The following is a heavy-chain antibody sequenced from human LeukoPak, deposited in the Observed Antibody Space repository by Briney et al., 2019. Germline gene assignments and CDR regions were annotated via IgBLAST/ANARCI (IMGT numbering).Heavy chain of an antibody. Sequence: SETLSLTCSVSGGSISSLYWSWIRQPTGKGLEWIGYIYYTGSTNYNPSLKSRVTMFVDMSKNQFSLRLSSVTAADTAVYYCARHRAYSSSSPFDYWGQGTLVTVSS. CDR1: GGSISSLY. J-gene: IGHJ4*02. V-gene: IGHV4-59*08. CDR2: IYYTGST. CDR3: ARHRAYSSSSPFDY. D-gene: IGHD6-6*01.